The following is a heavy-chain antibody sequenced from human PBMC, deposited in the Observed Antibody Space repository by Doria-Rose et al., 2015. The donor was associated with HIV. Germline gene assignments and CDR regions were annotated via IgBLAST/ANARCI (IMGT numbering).Heavy chain of an antibody. CDR1: GVSLSSPGMG. Sequence: QESGPALVKPAETFTLTCTVSGVSLSSPGMGVSWIRQPPGKALEWLANIFSDDERSYKTSLKSRLTISRGTSKSQVVLTMTDMDPVDTATYYCARIKSSRWYHKYYFDFWGQGTLVIVSA. D-gene: IGHD6-13*01. CDR2: IFSDDER. J-gene: IGHJ4*02. CDR3: ARIKSSRWYHKYYFDF. V-gene: IGHV2-26*01.